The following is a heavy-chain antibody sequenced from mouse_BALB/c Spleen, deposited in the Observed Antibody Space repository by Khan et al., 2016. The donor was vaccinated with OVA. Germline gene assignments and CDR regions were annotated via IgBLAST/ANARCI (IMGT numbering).Heavy chain of an antibody. V-gene: IGHV1-7*01. J-gene: IGHJ3*01. Sequence: VQLQQSGAELAKPGASVKMSCKASGYTFTSYWMHWVKQRPGQGLEWIGYINPSTGYTEYNQRFKDKATLTADKSSSTAYMQLSSLTSEDSAVYYCANHGGSAAWLTYWGQGTLVTVSA. CDR2: INPSTGYT. CDR1: GYTFTSYW. D-gene: IGHD1-1*01. CDR3: ANHGGSAAWLTY.